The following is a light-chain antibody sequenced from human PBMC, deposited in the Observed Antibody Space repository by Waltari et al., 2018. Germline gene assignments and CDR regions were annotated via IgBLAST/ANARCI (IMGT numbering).Light chain of an antibody. CDR2: GHN. Sequence: QSVLTQPPSVSGAPGQRVPISSAGCRPNLRATYHVPWYQQLPGTAPKPLNYGHNNRPSGVPDRFSGSKSGTSAALAITGLQAEDEADYYCQSYDNRLSGVIFGGGTRLTVL. V-gene: IGLV1-40*01. CDR1: RPNLRATYH. J-gene: IGLJ2*01. CDR3: QSYDNRLSGVI.